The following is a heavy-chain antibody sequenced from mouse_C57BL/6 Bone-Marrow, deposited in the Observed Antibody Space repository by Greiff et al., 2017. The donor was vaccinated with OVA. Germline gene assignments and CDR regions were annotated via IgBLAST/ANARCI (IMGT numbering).Heavy chain of an antibody. V-gene: IGHV3-5*01. CDR1: GISITTGNYR. CDR2: IYYSGTI. J-gene: IGHJ3*01. D-gene: IGHD2-3*01. CDR3: ARGDGYYEAWLAY. Sequence: EVQLVESGPGLVKPSQTVFLTCTVTGISITTGNYRWSWIRQFPGNKLEWIGCIYYSGTITYNPSPTSRTTITRDTPKNQFFLEMNSLTAEDTATYYCARGDGYYEAWLAYWGQGTLVTVSA.